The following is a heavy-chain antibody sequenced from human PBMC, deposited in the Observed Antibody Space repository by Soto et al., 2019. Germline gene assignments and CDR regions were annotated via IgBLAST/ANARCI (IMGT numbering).Heavy chain of an antibody. CDR2: IYWDDDK. Sequence: QITLKESGPTLVKPTQTLTLTCTFSGFSLSTSGVGVGWIRQPPGKALEWLALIYWDDDKRYSPSLKSRLTIHKDTSKNRVVLTMTNMDPVDTATYYCAHVYGGYDNFDYWGQGTLVTVSS. CDR1: GFSLSTSGVG. CDR3: AHVYGGYDNFDY. D-gene: IGHD5-12*01. J-gene: IGHJ4*02. V-gene: IGHV2-5*02.